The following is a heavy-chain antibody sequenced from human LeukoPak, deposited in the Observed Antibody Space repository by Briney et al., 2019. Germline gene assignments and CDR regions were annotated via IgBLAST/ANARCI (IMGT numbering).Heavy chain of an antibody. J-gene: IGHJ4*02. CDR2: ISTTSRYI. D-gene: IGHD4-23*01. V-gene: IGHV3-21*01. Sequence: PGGSLRLSCAASGFTFSTYSMNWVRQAPGKGLEWVSSISTTSRYIYYADSVKGRFTISRDNAKNSLYLHMNSLRAEDTAVYYCARDYGGSSPFDYWGQGTLVTVSS. CDR3: ARDYGGSSPFDY. CDR1: GFTFSTYS.